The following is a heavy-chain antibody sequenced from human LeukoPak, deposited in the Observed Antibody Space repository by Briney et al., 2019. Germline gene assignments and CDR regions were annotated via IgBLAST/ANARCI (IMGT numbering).Heavy chain of an antibody. Sequence: WASVKVSCKASGGTFSSYAISWVRQAPGQGLERMGGIIPIFGTANYAQKFQGRVTITADESTSTAYMELSSLRSEDTAVYYCARAESITMVRGVHPPYYYYYGMDVWGKGTTVTVSS. CDR1: GGTFSSYA. V-gene: IGHV1-69*13. CDR3: ARAESITMVRGVHPPYYYYYGMDV. CDR2: IIPIFGTA. J-gene: IGHJ6*04. D-gene: IGHD3-10*01.